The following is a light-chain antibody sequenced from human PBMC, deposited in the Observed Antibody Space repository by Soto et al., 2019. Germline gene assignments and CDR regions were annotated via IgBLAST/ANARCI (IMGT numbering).Light chain of an antibody. CDR2: LAS. Sequence: EIVLTQSPATLSSFPGDRVTLSCRASQAVNTRLAWYQHKPGQAPRLLTYLASNRAAGVPARFSGSGSGTDFTLTISSLEPEDFALYYCQQRNTWPPINFGQGTRLEIK. J-gene: IGKJ5*01. CDR3: QQRNTWPPIN. V-gene: IGKV3-11*01. CDR1: QAVNTR.